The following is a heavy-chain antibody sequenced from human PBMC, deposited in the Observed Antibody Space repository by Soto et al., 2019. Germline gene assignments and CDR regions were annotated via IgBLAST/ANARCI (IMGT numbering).Heavy chain of an antibody. CDR3: ATVYHSSGWFLDY. CDR1: GFTFSDYY. V-gene: IGHV3-11*05. J-gene: IGHJ4*02. CDR2: ISSSSIYT. Sequence: QVQPVESGGGLVKPGGSLRLSCTVSGFTFSDYYMSWIRQAPGKGLEWVSYISSSSIYTNYADSVRGRFTISRDNAKKSLYLQMNSLRAEDTAVYYCATVYHSSGWFLDYWGQGTLVTVSS. D-gene: IGHD6-19*01.